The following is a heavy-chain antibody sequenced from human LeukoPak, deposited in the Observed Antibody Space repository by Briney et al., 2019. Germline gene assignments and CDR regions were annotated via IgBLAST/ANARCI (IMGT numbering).Heavy chain of an antibody. J-gene: IGHJ6*03. Sequence: ASVTVSCKASGYTFTGYYMHWVRQAPGQGQEWMGWINPNSGGTNYAQKFQGRVTMTRDTSISTAYMELSRLRSDDTAVYYCASSARSRKGDYMDVWGKGTTVTVSS. V-gene: IGHV1-2*02. CDR2: INPNSGGT. D-gene: IGHD2-15*01. CDR3: ASSARSRKGDYMDV. CDR1: GYTFTGYY.